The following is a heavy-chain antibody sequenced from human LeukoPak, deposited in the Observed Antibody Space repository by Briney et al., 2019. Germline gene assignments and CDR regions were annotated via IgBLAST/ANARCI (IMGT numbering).Heavy chain of an antibody. CDR1: GGSISIYY. J-gene: IGHJ4*02. CDR2: IYYSGST. D-gene: IGHD3-16*01. Sequence: PSETLSLTCTVSGGSISIYYWSWIRQPPGKGLEWIGYIYYSGSTNYNPSLKSRVTISVDTSKNQFSLKLSSVTAADTAAYYCARDENGGFDYWGQGTLVTVSS. V-gene: IGHV4-59*01. CDR3: ARDENGGFDY.